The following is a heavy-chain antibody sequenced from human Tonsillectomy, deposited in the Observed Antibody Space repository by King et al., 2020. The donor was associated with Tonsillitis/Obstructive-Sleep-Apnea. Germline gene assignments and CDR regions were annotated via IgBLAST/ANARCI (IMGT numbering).Heavy chain of an antibody. CDR2: IYYSGST. Sequence: LQLQESGPGLVKPSETLSLTCTVSGGSISSSSYYWGWIRQPPGKGLEWIGSIYYSGSTYHNPSLKSRVTISADTSKNQFSLKLNSVTAADTAVYYCARHRGYCSSTSCKYNWFDPCGQGTLVTVSS. CDR1: GGSISSSSYY. J-gene: IGHJ5*02. D-gene: IGHD2-2*01. CDR3: ARHRGYCSSTSCKYNWFDP. V-gene: IGHV4-39*01.